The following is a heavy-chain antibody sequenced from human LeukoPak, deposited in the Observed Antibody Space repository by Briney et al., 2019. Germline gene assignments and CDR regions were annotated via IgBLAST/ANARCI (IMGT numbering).Heavy chain of an antibody. CDR3: VRERGVTVDY. D-gene: IGHD3-3*01. Sequence: GASVKVSCKASGYTFSGYYIHWVRQAPGQGLEWMGWINFNSGDTNYAQKFQGRVTVTRDTSISTTYMELSSLRADDTAIYHCVRERGVTVDYWGQGTLVTVSS. CDR1: GYTFSGYY. V-gene: IGHV1-2*02. J-gene: IGHJ4*02. CDR2: INFNSGDT.